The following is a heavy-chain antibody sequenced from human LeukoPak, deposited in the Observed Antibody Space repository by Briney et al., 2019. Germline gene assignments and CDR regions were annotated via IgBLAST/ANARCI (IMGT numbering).Heavy chain of an antibody. CDR1: GFTFSSYA. D-gene: IGHD3-16*02. CDR3: ARDYDYVWGSYRLWYFDY. Sequence: GGSLRLSCAASGFTFSSYAMSWVRQAPGKGLEWVSTIRGGGTDKYYADSVNGRFTISRDNSKNTVYLQMDSLRAEDTAVYYCARDYDYVWGSYRLWYFDYWGRGTLVSVSS. J-gene: IGHJ4*02. CDR2: IRGGGTDK. V-gene: IGHV3-23*01.